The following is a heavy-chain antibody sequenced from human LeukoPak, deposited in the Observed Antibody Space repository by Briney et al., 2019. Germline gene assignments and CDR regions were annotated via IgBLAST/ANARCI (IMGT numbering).Heavy chain of an antibody. V-gene: IGHV4-39*07. CDR3: ARERSSSGGHNWFDP. Sequence: SETLSLTCTVSGGYIITSGHYWGWIRQPPGKGLEWIGSVYYTGVTSTNPFLRSRVSISVDTSKNQFSLNLTSVTAADAAVYCARERSSSGGHNWFDPWGQGTLVTVSS. CDR2: VYYTGVT. D-gene: IGHD4-23*01. J-gene: IGHJ5*02. CDR1: GGYIITSGHY.